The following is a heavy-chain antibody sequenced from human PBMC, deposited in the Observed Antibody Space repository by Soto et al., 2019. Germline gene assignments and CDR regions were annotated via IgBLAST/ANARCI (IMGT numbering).Heavy chain of an antibody. CDR2: IGATGGGT. CDR1: GLTFSNYA. J-gene: IGHJ4*02. Sequence: PGGSLRLSCAASGLTFSNYAMIWVRQDQGKGLEWVSIIGATGGGTSYADSVKGRFTISRDTSKNTLYLQMNSLRAEDTAIYYCAKARFLEWLLLFDYWGQGTQVTVSS. V-gene: IGHV3-23*01. CDR3: AKARFLEWLLLFDY. D-gene: IGHD3-3*01.